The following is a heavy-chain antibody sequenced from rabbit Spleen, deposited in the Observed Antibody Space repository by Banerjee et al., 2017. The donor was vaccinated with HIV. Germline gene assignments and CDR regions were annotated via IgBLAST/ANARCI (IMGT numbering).Heavy chain of an antibody. CDR1: GFSFSGSHY. Sequence: QSLEESGGDLVKPGASLTLTCTASGFSFSGSHYMCWVRQAPGKGLEWIACIYAGGSGTTYYASWAKGRFTISKTSSTTVTLQMTSLTAADTATYFCARLGHADYPYAYGLKLWGPGNLVTVS. J-gene: IGHJ4*01. CDR2: IYAGGSGTT. V-gene: IGHV1S40*01. D-gene: IGHD6-1*01. CDR3: ARLGHADYPYAYGLKL.